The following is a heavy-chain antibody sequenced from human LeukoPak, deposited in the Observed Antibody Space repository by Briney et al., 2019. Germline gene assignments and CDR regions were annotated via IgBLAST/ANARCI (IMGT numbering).Heavy chain of an antibody. CDR1: GFTFSSYG. CDR3: ARIGGNSGPQDY. Sequence: GGSPRLSCAASGFTFSSYGMHWVRQAPGKGLEWVAVIWYDGSNKYYADSVKGRFTISRDNSKNTLYLQMNSLRAEDTAVYYCARIGGNSGPQDYWGQGTLVTVSS. J-gene: IGHJ4*02. V-gene: IGHV3-33*01. D-gene: IGHD4-23*01. CDR2: IWYDGSNK.